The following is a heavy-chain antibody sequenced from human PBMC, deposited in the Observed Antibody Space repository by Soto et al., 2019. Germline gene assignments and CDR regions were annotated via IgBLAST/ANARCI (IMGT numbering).Heavy chain of an antibody. J-gene: IGHJ5*02. V-gene: IGHV4-39*01. CDR2: IYYSGST. D-gene: IGHD3-10*01. CDR1: GDSISSPSYY. Sequence: SETLSLTCPVSGDSISSPSYYWGWIRQSPEKGLEWIGSIYYSGSTYYKPSLKSRVTISIDTSENQFSLKLHFVTVADTAIYYCVRQMGRGWFAPWGQGTLVTVSS. CDR3: VRQMGRGWFAP.